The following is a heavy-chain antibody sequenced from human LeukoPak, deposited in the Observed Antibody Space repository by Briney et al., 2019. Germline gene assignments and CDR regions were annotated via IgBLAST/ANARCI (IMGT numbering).Heavy chain of an antibody. CDR2: IGGTHSNI. J-gene: IGHJ4*02. CDR1: GFTFSIYS. Sequence: GGSLRLSCAASGFTFSIYSMNWVRQAPGKGLEWVSYIGGTHSNIYCADSVKGRFTISRDDAKNSLYLQMNSLRDEDTAVYYCARDRDYAFDSWGQGTLVTVSS. V-gene: IGHV3-48*02. D-gene: IGHD4-17*01. CDR3: ARDRDYAFDS.